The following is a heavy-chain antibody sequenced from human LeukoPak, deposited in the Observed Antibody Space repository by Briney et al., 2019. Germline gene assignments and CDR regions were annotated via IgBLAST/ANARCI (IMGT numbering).Heavy chain of an antibody. D-gene: IGHD3-3*01. CDR3: ARERRITIFGVVIPTRWFDP. CDR1: GFTFSSYS. V-gene: IGHV3-21*01. CDR2: ISSSSSYI. Sequence: GGSLRLSCAASGFTFSSYSMNWVRQAPGKGLEWGSSISSSSSYIYYADSVKGRFTISRDNAKNSLYLQMNSLRAEDTAVYYCARERRITIFGVVIPTRWFDPWGQGTLVTVSS. J-gene: IGHJ5*02.